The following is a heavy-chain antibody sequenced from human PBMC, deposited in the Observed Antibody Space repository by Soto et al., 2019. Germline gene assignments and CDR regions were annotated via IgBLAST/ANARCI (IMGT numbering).Heavy chain of an antibody. CDR3: ARDQVVPAAPYYYGMDV. V-gene: IGHV3-30-3*01. CDR2: ISYDGSNK. J-gene: IGHJ6*02. Sequence: QVQLVESGGGVVQPGRSLRLSCAASGFTFSSYAMHWVRQAPGKGLEWVAVISYDGSNKYYADSVKGRFTISRDNSKNTMYLQMNSLRAEDTAVYYCARDQVVPAAPYYYGMDVWGQGTTVTVSS. D-gene: IGHD2-2*01. CDR1: GFTFSSYA.